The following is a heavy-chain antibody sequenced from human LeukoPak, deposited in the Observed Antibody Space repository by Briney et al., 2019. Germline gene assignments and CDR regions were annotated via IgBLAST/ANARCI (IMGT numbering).Heavy chain of an antibody. V-gene: IGHV3-30*18. J-gene: IGHJ4*02. CDR3: AKSGCGSTSCYVNY. CDR2: VSYDGSDK. D-gene: IGHD2-2*01. CDR1: GFTFSDYG. Sequence: RRSLRLSCAASGFTFSDYGMHWVRQAAGKGRGWVGVVSYDGSDKHYADSVKGRFTIYRDSSRNTLYLQMNSLRAEDTAVYYCAKSGCGSTSCYVNYWGQGTLVSVSS.